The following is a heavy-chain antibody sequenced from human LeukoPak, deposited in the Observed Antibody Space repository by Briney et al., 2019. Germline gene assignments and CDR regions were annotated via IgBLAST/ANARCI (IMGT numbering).Heavy chain of an antibody. CDR2: IYYSGST. J-gene: IGHJ4*02. CDR3: ARYASGTNFRGIDS. Sequence: SETLSLTCTVSGGSISYYYWSWIRQPPGKGLEWIGYIYYSGSTTYNPSLKSRVTISVDTSKNQFSLKLRSVTAADTAVYYCARYASGTNFRGIDSWGQGTLVTVSS. D-gene: IGHD1-26*01. CDR1: GGSISYYY. V-gene: IGHV4-59*12.